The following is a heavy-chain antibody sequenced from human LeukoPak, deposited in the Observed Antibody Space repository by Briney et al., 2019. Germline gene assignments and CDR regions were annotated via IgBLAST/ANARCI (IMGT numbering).Heavy chain of an antibody. V-gene: IGHV3-23*01. CDR2: ISGSGGST. Sequence: GGSLRLSCAASGFTFSSYGMSWVRQAPGKGLEWVSAISGSGGSTYYADSVKGRFTISRDNSKNTLYLQMNSLRAEDTAVYYCAKVGGYFDWLLYHYWGQGTLVTVSS. CDR3: AKVGGYFDWLLYHY. J-gene: IGHJ4*02. CDR1: GFTFSSYG. D-gene: IGHD3-9*01.